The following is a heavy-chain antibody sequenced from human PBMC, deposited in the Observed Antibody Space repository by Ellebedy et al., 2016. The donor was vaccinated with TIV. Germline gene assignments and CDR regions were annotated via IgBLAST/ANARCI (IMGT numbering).Heavy chain of an antibody. CDR3: ARGRERRAAAGTFDY. CDR2: IKQDGSEK. V-gene: IGHV3-7*04. J-gene: IGHJ4*02. Sequence: GESLKISCAASGFTFSSYWMSWVRQAPGKGLEWVANIKQDGSEKYYVDSVKGRFTISRDNAKNSLYLQMNSLRAEDTAVYYCARGRERRAAAGTFDYWGQGTLVTVSS. D-gene: IGHD6-13*01. CDR1: GFTFSSYW.